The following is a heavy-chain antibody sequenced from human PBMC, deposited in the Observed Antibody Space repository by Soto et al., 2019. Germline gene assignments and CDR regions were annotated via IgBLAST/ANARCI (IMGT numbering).Heavy chain of an antibody. CDR1: GGSISSGGYY. J-gene: IGHJ5*02. V-gene: IGHV4-31*03. Sequence: SETLSLTCTVSGGSISSGGYYWSWIRQHPGKGLEWIGYIYYSGSTYYNPSLKSRVTISVDTSKNQFSLKLSSVTAADTAVYYCASRIAAAGRGNWFDPWGQGTLVTVSS. D-gene: IGHD6-13*01. CDR3: ASRIAAAGRGNWFDP. CDR2: IYYSGST.